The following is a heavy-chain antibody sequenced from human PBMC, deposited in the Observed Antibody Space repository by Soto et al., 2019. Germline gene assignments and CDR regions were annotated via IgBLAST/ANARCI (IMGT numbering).Heavy chain of an antibody. CDR3: VRGPYDYVWGSDPPHFDY. Sequence: QVQLVESGGGLLKPGGSLRLSCAASGFTFSDYYKSWIRQAPGKGLEWVSYISSSGSTIYYADSVKGRFTISRDNAKTSLYLQMNSLRAEDTAVYYCVRGPYDYVWGSDPPHFDYWGQGTLVTVSS. CDR1: GFTFSDYY. V-gene: IGHV3-11*01. J-gene: IGHJ4*02. CDR2: ISSSGSTI. D-gene: IGHD3-16*02.